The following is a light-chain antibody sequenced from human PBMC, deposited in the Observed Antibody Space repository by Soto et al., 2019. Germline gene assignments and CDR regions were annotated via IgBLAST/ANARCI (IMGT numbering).Light chain of an antibody. J-gene: IGLJ2*01. V-gene: IGLV2-23*03. CDR3: CSYAGSSTFGVV. CDR2: EGS. Sequence: QSALTQPASVSGSPGQSITISCTGTSSDVGSYNLVSWYQQHPGKAPKLMIYEGSKLPSGVSNRFSGSKSGNTASLTISGLQADDEADYYCCSYAGSSTFGVVFGGGTKLTV. CDR1: SSDVGSYNL.